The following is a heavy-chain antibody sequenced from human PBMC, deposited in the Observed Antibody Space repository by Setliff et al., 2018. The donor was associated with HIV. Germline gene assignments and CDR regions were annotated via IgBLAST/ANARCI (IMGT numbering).Heavy chain of an antibody. D-gene: IGHD3-9*01. V-gene: IGHV1-69*10. J-gene: IGHJ4*02. CDR2: IIPILGVA. CDR3: AGSTSFDPTFDY. Sequence: ASVKVSCKASGGTFSSYSLSWVRQSPGQGLEWMGGIIPILGVANYAQKFQGRVTITADKSTSTAYMELNSLTFEDTAVYYCAGSTSFDPTFDYWGQGTLVTVSS. CDR1: GGTFSSYS.